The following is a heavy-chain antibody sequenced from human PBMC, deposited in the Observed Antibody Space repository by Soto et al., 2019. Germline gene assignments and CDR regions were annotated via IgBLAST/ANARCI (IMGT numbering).Heavy chain of an antibody. D-gene: IGHD6-13*01. CDR1: VGTFSSYA. Sequence: SVKVSCKASVGTFSSYAISWVRQAPGQGLEWMGGIIPIFGTANYAQKFQGRVTITVDESTGTAYMELSSLRSEDTAVYYCASGDRSSPGAGWGQGTLVTVSS. CDR3: ASGDRSSPGAG. CDR2: IIPIFGTA. J-gene: IGHJ4*02. V-gene: IGHV1-69*13.